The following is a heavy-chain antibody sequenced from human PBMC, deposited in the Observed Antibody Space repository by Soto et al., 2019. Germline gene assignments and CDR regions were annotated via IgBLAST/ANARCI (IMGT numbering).Heavy chain of an antibody. CDR3: AHRRSGYFDS. CDR1: GFSLTETGMG. CDR2: IYWDDDK. Sequence: QITLKESGPPLVKPTQTLTLTCTFSGFSLTETGMGVGWIRQPPGKALEWLALIYWDDDKRYSPSLKRGLTISKDASKKQVVLTKTNVDAVDTATYYCAHRRSGYFDSWGQGTLVTVSS. J-gene: IGHJ4*02. V-gene: IGHV2-5*02.